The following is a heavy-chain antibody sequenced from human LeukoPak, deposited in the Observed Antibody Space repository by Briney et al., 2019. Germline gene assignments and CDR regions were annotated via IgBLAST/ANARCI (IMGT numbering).Heavy chain of an antibody. J-gene: IGHJ4*02. CDR2: IYYSGST. Sequence: SETLSLTCTVSGGSISSYYWSWIRQPPLKGLGWIGIIYYSGSTNYNPSLKSRVTISVDTSKNQFSLKLSSVTAADTAVYYCARTPRITMVRGIYYFDYWGQGTLVTVSS. V-gene: IGHV4-59*13. CDR1: GGSISSYY. CDR3: ARTPRITMVRGIYYFDY. D-gene: IGHD3-10*01.